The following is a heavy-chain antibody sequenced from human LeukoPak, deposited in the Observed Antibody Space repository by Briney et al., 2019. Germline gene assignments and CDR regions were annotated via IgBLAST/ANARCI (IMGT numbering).Heavy chain of an antibody. CDR1: GGSFSGYY. CDR3: ARPVGSSGP. V-gene: IGHV4-34*01. Sequence: SETLSLTCAVYGGSFSGYYWSWIRQPPGQGLEWIGEINHSGSTNYKPSLKSRVTISVDTSKNQFSLKLSSVTAADTAVYYCARPVGSSGPWGQGTLVTVSS. CDR2: INHSGST. J-gene: IGHJ4*02. D-gene: IGHD3-22*01.